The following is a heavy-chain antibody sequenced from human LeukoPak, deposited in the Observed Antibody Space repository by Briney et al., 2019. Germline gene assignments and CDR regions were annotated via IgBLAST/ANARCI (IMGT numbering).Heavy chain of an antibody. D-gene: IGHD6-13*01. CDR3: ARSAFLVTAPGLYYFDY. V-gene: IGHV4-4*07. Sequence: PSETLSLPCTVSGGFISSYHWSWIRQPAAKGLEWIGHIYNSGSTNYNPSLKGRVTMSVATSKNQFSLHLSSVTAADTAVYYCARSAFLVTAPGLYYFDYWGQGTLVAVSS. CDR2: IYNSGST. J-gene: IGHJ4*02. CDR1: GGFISSYH.